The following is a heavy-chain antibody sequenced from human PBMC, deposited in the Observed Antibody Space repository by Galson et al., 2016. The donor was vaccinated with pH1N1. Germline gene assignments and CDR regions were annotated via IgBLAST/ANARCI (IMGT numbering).Heavy chain of an antibody. V-gene: IGHV3-74*01. CDR3: VRPRATALAYGFDP. D-gene: IGHD2-21*02. J-gene: IGHJ5*02. CDR2: INIDGSTT. Sequence: SLRLPCAASGFTFSDYWMHWVRQAPGKGLVWVSHINIDGSTTVYADSVKGPFTISRDNGRNTLYLQMNSLRAEDTAVYYCVRPRATALAYGFDPWGQGTLVTVSS. CDR1: GFTFSDYW.